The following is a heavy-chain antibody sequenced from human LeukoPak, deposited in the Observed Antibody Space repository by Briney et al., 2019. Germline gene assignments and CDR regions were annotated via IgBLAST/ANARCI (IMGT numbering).Heavy chain of an antibody. Sequence: PGGSLRLSCAASGFTFSSYAMSWVRQAPGKGREWVSAISGSGGSTYYADSVKGRFTISRDNSKNTLYLQMNSLRAEDTAVYYCATQTGALYYYYGMDVWGQGTTVTVSS. CDR2: ISGSGGST. CDR1: GFTFSSYA. V-gene: IGHV3-23*01. CDR3: ATQTGALYYYYGMDV. D-gene: IGHD3-10*01. J-gene: IGHJ6*02.